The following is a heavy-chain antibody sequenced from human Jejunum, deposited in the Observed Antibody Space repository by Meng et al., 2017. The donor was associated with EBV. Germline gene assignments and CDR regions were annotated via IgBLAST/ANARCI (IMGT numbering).Heavy chain of an antibody. CDR2: IYYSGNT. V-gene: IGHV4-39*07. Sequence: ETAPELVKVASTLPLTAPVSGGASTYNLYYWAWIRQPPGKGLEWIGTIYYSGNTYYSPSLKSRVTISVDTSKNQFSLQLNSVTAADTAVYYCARYSSSSGWLDPWGQGTLVTVSS. J-gene: IGHJ5*02. D-gene: IGHD6-19*01. CDR3: ARYSSSSGWLDP. CDR1: GGASTYNLYY.